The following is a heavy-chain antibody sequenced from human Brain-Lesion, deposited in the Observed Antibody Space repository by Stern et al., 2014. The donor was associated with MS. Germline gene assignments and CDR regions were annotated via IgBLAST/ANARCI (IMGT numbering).Heavy chain of an antibody. Sequence: EVQLLESGGGLVQPGGSLRLSCAASGFTFSNYWMHWVRQAPGTGLVWVSRVNNGGRRTSYADSVKGRFTMSRDNAKNTLYLQMNSLRVEDTAIYYCARGERWFDSWGQGTLVTVSS. D-gene: IGHD3-10*01. V-gene: IGHV3-74*02. CDR1: GFTFSNYW. J-gene: IGHJ5*01. CDR2: VNNGGRRT. CDR3: ARGERWFDS.